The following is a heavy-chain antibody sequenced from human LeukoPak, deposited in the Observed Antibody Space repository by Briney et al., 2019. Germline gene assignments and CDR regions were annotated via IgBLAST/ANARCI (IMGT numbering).Heavy chain of an antibody. Sequence: SETLSLTCTVSGGSISSSSYCWGWIRQPPGKGLEWIGSIYYSGSTYYNPSLKSRVTISVDTSKNQLSLKLTSVTAADTAVYYCARDLGYADPFDCWGQGTLVTVSS. CDR3: ARDLGYADPFDC. CDR2: IYYSGST. CDR1: GGSISSSSYC. J-gene: IGHJ4*02. D-gene: IGHD4-17*01. V-gene: IGHV4-39*07.